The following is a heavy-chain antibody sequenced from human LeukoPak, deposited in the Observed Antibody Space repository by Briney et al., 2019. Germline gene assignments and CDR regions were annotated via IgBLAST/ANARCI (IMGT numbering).Heavy chain of an antibody. V-gene: IGHV3-23*01. CDR3: AMRGPTVTTDPFDY. Sequence: PGGSLRLSCAASGFTFSSYAMSWGRQAPGTGLEWVSAISGSGGSTYYADSVKGRFTISRDNSKNTLYPQMNSLRAEDTAVYYCAMRGPTVTTDPFDYWGQGTLVTVSS. D-gene: IGHD4-17*01. J-gene: IGHJ4*02. CDR1: GFTFSSYA. CDR2: ISGSGGST.